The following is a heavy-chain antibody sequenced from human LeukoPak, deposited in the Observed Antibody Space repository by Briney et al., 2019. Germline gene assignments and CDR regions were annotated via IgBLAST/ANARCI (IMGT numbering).Heavy chain of an antibody. CDR2: INPSGGST. D-gene: IGHD3-22*01. J-gene: IGHJ6*03. CDR3: ARDRRWLLTYYYYMDV. Sequence: ASVKVSCKASGYTFTSYYMHWVRQAPGQGLEWMGIINPSGGSTSYAQKFQGRVTMTRDMSTSTVYMELSSLRSEDTAVYYRARDRRWLLTYYYYMDVWGKGTTVTVSS. V-gene: IGHV1-46*01. CDR1: GYTFTSYY.